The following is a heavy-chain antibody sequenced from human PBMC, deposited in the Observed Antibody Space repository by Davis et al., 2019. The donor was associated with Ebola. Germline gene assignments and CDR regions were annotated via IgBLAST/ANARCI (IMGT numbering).Heavy chain of an antibody. CDR1: GFTFSSYW. CDR3: ARGRPVTNNWFDS. J-gene: IGHJ5*01. D-gene: IGHD4-11*01. Sequence: GESLKISCAASGFTFSSYWMHWVRQAPGKGLVWVSRINSDGSSTSYADSVKGRFTISRDNVNNILYLQMNGLRAEDTAMYYCARGRPVTNNWFDSWGQGTLVTVSS. V-gene: IGHV3-74*01. CDR2: INSDGSST.